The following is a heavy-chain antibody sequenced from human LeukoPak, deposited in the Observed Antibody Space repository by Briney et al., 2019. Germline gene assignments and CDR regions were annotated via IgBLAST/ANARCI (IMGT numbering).Heavy chain of an antibody. J-gene: IGHJ6*03. V-gene: IGHV3-23*01. D-gene: IGHD3-10*01. CDR2: IDTSGGST. CDR3: AKYGSGTYYYYYYYMDV. Sequence: GGSLRLSCAASGFTFSNYAMSWVRQAPGKGLELVSAIDTSGGSTYYADSVNGRFTISRDNSKSMLFLQMNSLRAEDTALYYCAKYGSGTYYYYYYYMDVWGKGTTVTVSS. CDR1: GFTFSNYA.